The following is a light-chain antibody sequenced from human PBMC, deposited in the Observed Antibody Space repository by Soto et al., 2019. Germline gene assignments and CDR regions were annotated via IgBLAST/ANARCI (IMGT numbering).Light chain of an antibody. V-gene: IGLV1-40*01. Sequence: QSVLTQPPSVSGAPGQRVIISCTGGSSNIGADYEVHWYQQLPGTAPKLLIYGNTNRPSGVPYRFSGSKSGSSASLAITGLQDEDEDEYYCQSYDNTLKGCVFGTGTKVTVL. J-gene: IGLJ1*01. CDR1: SSNIGADYE. CDR3: QSYDNTLKGCV. CDR2: GNT.